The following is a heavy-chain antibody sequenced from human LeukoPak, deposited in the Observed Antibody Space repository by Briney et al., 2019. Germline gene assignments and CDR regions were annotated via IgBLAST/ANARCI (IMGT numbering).Heavy chain of an antibody. CDR3: ARGEGLFDY. V-gene: IGHV4-59*01. Sequence: SETLSLTCTVSGGSISSYYWSWIRQPPGKGLEWIGYIYYSGSTNYNPSLKSRVTISVDTSKNQFSLKPSSVTAADTAVYYCARGEGLFDYWGQGTLVTVSS. J-gene: IGHJ4*02. CDR1: GGSISSYY. CDR2: IYYSGST.